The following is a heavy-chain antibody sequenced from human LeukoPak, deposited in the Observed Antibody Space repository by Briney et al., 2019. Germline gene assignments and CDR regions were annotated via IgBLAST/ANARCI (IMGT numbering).Heavy chain of an antibody. J-gene: IGHJ4*02. CDR1: GGSISSGDYY. CDR2: IYYSGST. Sequence: SETLSLTCTVSGGSISSGDYYWSWIRQPPRKGLEWIGYIYYSGSTYYNPSLKSRVTISVDTSKNQFSLKLSSVTAADTAVYYCARDKLEYSGYSYGYVDYWGQGTLVTVSS. D-gene: IGHD5-18*01. V-gene: IGHV4-30-4*01. CDR3: ARDKLEYSGYSYGYVDY.